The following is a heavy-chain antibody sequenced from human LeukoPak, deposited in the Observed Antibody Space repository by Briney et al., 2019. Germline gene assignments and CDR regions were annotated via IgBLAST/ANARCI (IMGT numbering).Heavy chain of an antibody. D-gene: IGHD3-22*01. J-gene: IGHJ4*02. CDR3: ARSRMYYYDSSGYFTY. V-gene: IGHV4-34*01. CDR1: GGSFSGYY. Sequence: SETLSLTCAVYGGSFSGYYWSWIRQPPGKGLEWIGEINHSGSTNYNPSLKSRVTISVDTSKNQFSLKLSSVTAADTAVYYCARSRMYYYDSSGYFTYWGQGTLVTVSS. CDR2: INHSGST.